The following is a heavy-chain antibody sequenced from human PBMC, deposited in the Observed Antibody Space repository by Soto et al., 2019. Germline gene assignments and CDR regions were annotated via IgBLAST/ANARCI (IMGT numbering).Heavy chain of an antibody. V-gene: IGHV2-5*02. CDR3: ARRMAGYYFDY. CDR2: IYWDDDK. Sequence: QITLKESGPTLVKPTQTLTLTCTFSGFSLSTSGVGVGWIRQPPGKALEWLALIYWDDDKRYSPSLKSRLTINKATSKNQVVLTMTNMDPVDTATYYCARRMAGYYFDYWGQATLVTVSS. CDR1: GFSLSTSGVG. J-gene: IGHJ4*02.